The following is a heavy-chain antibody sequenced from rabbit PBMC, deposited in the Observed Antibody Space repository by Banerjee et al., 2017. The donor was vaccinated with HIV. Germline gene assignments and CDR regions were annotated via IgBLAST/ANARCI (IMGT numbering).Heavy chain of an antibody. J-gene: IGHJ4*01. CDR3: ASQIYAGYADYDYVGYYFNL. D-gene: IGHD7-1*01. Sequence: QQQLEESGGGLVKPEGSLTLTCKASGIDFSSYYYMCWVRQAPGKGLEWIACIYAGSSGSTYYASWAKGRFTISKTSSTTVTLQMTSLTAADTATYFCASQIYAGYADYDYVGYYFNLWGQGTLVTVS. CDR1: GIDFSSYYY. V-gene: IGHV1S45*01. CDR2: IYAGSSGST.